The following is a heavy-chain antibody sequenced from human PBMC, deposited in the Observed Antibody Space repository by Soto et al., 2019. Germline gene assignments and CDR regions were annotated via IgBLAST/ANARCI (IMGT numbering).Heavy chain of an antibody. CDR2: IDADGTST. V-gene: IGHV3-74*01. J-gene: IGHJ4*02. CDR1: GFTFSNSW. Sequence: GGSLSLSCAASGFTFSNSWMHWVRQVSGKGLEWVSRIDADGTSTSYADSVKGRFTISRDNAKNTLYLHVNSLRAEDTAVYYCVKVLARGVGVPRFYFDSWGQGALVTVSS. D-gene: IGHD2-2*01. CDR3: VKVLARGVGVPRFYFDS.